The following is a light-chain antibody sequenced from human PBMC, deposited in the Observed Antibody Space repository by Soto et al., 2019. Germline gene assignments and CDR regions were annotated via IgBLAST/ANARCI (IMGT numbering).Light chain of an antibody. Sequence: QSALTQPASVSGSPGQSITISCTGTSSDIGGYEYVSWYQQHPGKAPKLMIYEVRNRPSGVSDRFSGSKSGKTASLTIFGLQAVDEADYYCSSYTTSTTQVFGGGTKLTVL. J-gene: IGLJ2*01. CDR2: EVR. CDR3: SSYTTSTTQV. CDR1: SSDIGGYEY. V-gene: IGLV2-14*01.